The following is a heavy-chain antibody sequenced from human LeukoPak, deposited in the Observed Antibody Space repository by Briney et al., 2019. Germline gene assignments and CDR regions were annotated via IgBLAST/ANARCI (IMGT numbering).Heavy chain of an antibody. V-gene: IGHV3-23*01. CDR3: ARSSGSGIVVVPAADYYYYGMDV. D-gene: IGHD2-2*01. CDR2: ISGSGGST. J-gene: IGHJ6*02. Sequence: PGGSLRLSCAASGFTFSSYAMSWVRQAPGKGLEWVSAISGSGGSTYYADSVKGRFTISRDNSKNTLYLQMNSLRAEDTAVYYCARSSGSGIVVVPAADYYYYGMDVWGQGTTVTVSS. CDR1: GFTFSSYA.